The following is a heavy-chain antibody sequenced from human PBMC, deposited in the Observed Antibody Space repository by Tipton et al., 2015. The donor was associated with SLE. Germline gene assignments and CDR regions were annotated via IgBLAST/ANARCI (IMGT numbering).Heavy chain of an antibody. Sequence: TLSLTCTVSGGSISSYYWSWIRQPPGGGLEWIGSISHAGNTYYNPSLKSRLTISLDTSRNQISLELTSVTAAETAMYFCARETGSGPAALWGQGTMVTVSS. CDR1: GGSISSYY. J-gene: IGHJ3*01. V-gene: IGHV4-38-2*02. CDR2: ISHAGNT. D-gene: IGHD5-12*01. CDR3: ARETGSGPAAL.